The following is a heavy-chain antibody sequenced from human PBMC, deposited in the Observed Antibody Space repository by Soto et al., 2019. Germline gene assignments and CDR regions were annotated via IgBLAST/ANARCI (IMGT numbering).Heavy chain of an antibody. CDR3: AKDSISRNRIYNPFDI. CDR1: GFTFSNYA. Sequence: EAQLLESGGGLVQPGGSLRLSCAASGFTFSNYAMSWVRQAPGKGLAWVSVIGGDGGGTYYADSVKGRFTVSRDKSKNTLYLQMDSLRADDTAVYYCAKDSISRNRIYNPFDIWGQGTMVTVSS. J-gene: IGHJ3*02. D-gene: IGHD3-3*02. CDR2: IGGDGGGT. V-gene: IGHV3-23*01.